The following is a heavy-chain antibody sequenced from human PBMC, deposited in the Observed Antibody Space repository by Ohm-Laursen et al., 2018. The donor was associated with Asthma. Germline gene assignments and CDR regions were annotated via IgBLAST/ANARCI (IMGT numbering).Heavy chain of an antibody. CDR3: ARDRGGDRSFDY. V-gene: IGHV3-48*02. CDR2: ISSSSSTI. CDR1: GFTFSSYI. D-gene: IGHD2-21*02. Sequence: GSLRLSCAASGFTFSSYIMNWARQAPGKGLEWVSYISSSSSTIYYADSVKGRFTISRDNAKNSLYLQMSSLRDEDTAVYYCARDRGGDRSFDYWGQGTLVTVSS. J-gene: IGHJ4*02.